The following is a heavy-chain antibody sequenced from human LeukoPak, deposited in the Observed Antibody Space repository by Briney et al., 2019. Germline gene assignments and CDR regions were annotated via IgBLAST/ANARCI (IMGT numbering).Heavy chain of an antibody. D-gene: IGHD4-17*01. CDR2: IYYTGNT. V-gene: IGHV4-59*01. CDR3: ARVTVHGYSDY. CDR1: GGSISSYY. J-gene: IGHJ4*02. Sequence: SETLSLTCTVSGGSISSYYWSWIRQPPGKGLEWIGYIYYTGNTNYNPSLKSRVTISVDTSKNQFSLKLSAVTATDTAVYYCARVTVHGYSDYWGQGILVTVSS.